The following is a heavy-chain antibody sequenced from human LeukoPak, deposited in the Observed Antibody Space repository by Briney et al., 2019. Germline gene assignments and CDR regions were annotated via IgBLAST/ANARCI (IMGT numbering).Heavy chain of an antibody. V-gene: IGHV4-39*07. CDR2: IYYHENT. CDR1: GGSISSSSDY. J-gene: IGHJ4*02. Sequence: PSETLSLTCTVSGGSISSSSDYWGWIRRAPGKGLEWIGSIYYHENTYYNSSLKSRVTISVDTSKSQFSLSLSSVTSADTAVYYCAKAAKYYFGSDTYYYFDYWGQGILVTVSS. D-gene: IGHD3-10*01. CDR3: AKAAKYYFGSDTYYYFDY.